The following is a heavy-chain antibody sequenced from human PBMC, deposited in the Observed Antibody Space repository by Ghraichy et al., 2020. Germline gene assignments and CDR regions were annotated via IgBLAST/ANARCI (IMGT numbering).Heavy chain of an antibody. V-gene: IGHV4-34*01. D-gene: IGHD1-26*01. CDR3: ARVGRGRRANPFDP. CDR2: INHSGST. J-gene: IGHJ5*02. CDR1: GGSFSGYY. Sequence: SETLSLTCAVYGGSFSGYYWSWIRQPPGKGLEWIGEINHSGSTNYNPSLKSRVTISVDTSKNQFSLKLSSVTAADTAVYYCARVGRGRRANPFDPWGQGTLVTVSS.